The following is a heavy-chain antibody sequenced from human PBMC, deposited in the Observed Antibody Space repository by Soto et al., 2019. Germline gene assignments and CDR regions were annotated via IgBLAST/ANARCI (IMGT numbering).Heavy chain of an antibody. Sequence: EVQLAESGGGLAQPGGSLRLSCAASGFTLSGYAMDWVRQAPGKGLEYVSGISSNGVGTYYANSVQGRFTISRDNCKTTGYLHMGSLRPADMAVYYCARRARPDFYYLDVWGNGTTVTVSS. J-gene: IGHJ6*03. D-gene: IGHD6-6*01. CDR2: ISSNGVGT. CDR3: ARRARPDFYYLDV. V-gene: IGHV3-64*01. CDR1: GFTLSGYA.